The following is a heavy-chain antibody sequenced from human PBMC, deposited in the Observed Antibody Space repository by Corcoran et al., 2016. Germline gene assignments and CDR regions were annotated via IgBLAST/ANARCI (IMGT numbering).Heavy chain of an antibody. CDR3: AKDPPGIAVAGTYYYYGMDV. Sequence: QVQLVESGGGVVQPGRSLRLSCAASGFTFSSYGMHWVRQAPGKGLEWVAVISYDGSNKYYADSVKGRFTISRDNSKNTLYLQMNSLRAEDTAVYYCAKDPPGIAVAGTYYYYGMDVWGQGTTVTVSS. D-gene: IGHD6-19*01. V-gene: IGHV3-30*18. CDR2: ISYDGSNK. J-gene: IGHJ6*02. CDR1: GFTFSSYG.